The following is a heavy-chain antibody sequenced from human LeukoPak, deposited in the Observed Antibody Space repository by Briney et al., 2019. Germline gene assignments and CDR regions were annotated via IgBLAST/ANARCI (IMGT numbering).Heavy chain of an antibody. J-gene: IGHJ4*02. D-gene: IGHD6-19*01. CDR2: IFHSGST. CDR3: TCHSGWSGPSE. V-gene: IGHV4-4*02. CDR1: GGSISSSW. Sequence: PSGTLSLTCAVSGGSISSSWWSWVRQPPGKGLEWIGEIFHSGSTNYNPSPKSRVTISVDKSKNHFSLELTSVTAADTAVYYCTCHSGWSGPSEWGQGTLVIVSS.